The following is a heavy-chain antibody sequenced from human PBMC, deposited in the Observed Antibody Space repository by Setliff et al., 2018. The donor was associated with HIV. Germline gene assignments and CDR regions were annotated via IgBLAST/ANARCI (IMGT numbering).Heavy chain of an antibody. J-gene: IGHJ4*02. Sequence: PSETLSLTCTVSGGSISSSTYYWGWIRQPPGKGLEWIWTNYYSGSTYYNPSLKSRLTISVDTSKNQFSLKLSSVTAADTTVYYCARRDGYSYGFYFDYWGQGTLVTVSS. CDR2: NYYSGST. V-gene: IGHV4-39*01. CDR1: GGSISSSTYY. CDR3: ARRDGYSYGFYFDY. D-gene: IGHD5-18*01.